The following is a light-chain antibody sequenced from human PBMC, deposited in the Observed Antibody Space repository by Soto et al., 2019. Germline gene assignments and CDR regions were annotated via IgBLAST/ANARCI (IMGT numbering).Light chain of an antibody. Sequence: DIVLTQSPGTLSLSPGERATLSCRASQSVSSGYLAWYQRRPGQPPRLLIYAASTRATGVPDRFSGSGSGTDFTLTISRLEPEDFAVYYCQQYGRSPTTFGQGTKV. CDR2: AAS. V-gene: IGKV3-20*01. J-gene: IGKJ1*01. CDR3: QQYGRSPTT. CDR1: QSVSSGY.